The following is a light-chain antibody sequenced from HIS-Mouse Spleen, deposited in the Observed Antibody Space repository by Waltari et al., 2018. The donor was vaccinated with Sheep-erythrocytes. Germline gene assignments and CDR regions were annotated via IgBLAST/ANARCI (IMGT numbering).Light chain of an antibody. CDR3: CSYAGSSTPWV. J-gene: IGLJ3*02. CDR1: SSDVGTYNL. V-gene: IGLV2-23*01. Sequence: QSALTQPASVSGSPGQSITIPCTGPSSDVGTYNLVSCYQQHPGKAPKLLIYEGSQRPSGFSNRFSGSKSGNTASLTISGLQAEDEADYYCCSYAGSSTPWVFGGGTKLTVL. CDR2: EGS.